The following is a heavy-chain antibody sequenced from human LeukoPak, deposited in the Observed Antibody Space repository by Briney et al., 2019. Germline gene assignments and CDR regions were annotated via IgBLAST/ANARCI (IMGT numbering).Heavy chain of an antibody. CDR3: AKVVSYYGSGSYPDY. J-gene: IGHJ4*02. CDR1: GFTFSSYA. Sequence: PGGSLRLSCAASGFTFSSYAMSWVRQAPGKGLEWVSAISGSGGSTYYADSVKGRFTTSRDNSKNTLYLQMNSLRAEDTAVYYCAKVVSYYGSGSYPDYWGQGTLVTVSS. D-gene: IGHD3-10*01. CDR2: ISGSGGST. V-gene: IGHV3-23*01.